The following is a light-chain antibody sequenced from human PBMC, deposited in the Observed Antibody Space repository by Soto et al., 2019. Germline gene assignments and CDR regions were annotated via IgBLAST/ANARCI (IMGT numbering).Light chain of an antibody. CDR1: QSISSY. Sequence: SQMTQSPSSLSASVGDRVTITCRASQSISSYLHWYQQKPGKAPNLLIYAASTLQSGVPSRFSGSGSGTDFTLTISSLQPEDFATYFCQHGYSTPLTFGGGTKVDIK. CDR2: AAS. CDR3: QHGYSTPLT. V-gene: IGKV1-39*01. J-gene: IGKJ4*01.